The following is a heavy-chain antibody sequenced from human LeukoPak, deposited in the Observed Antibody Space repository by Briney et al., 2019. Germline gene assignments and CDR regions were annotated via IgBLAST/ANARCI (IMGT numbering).Heavy chain of an antibody. Sequence: GASVKVSCKASGYTFTSYYMHWVRQAPGQGLEWMGRIIPILGIANYAQKFQGRVTITADKSTSTAYMELSSLRSEDTAVYYCARLNYYDSSGPFDYWGQGTLVTVSS. J-gene: IGHJ4*02. CDR1: GYTFTSYY. V-gene: IGHV1-69*02. CDR2: IIPILGIA. D-gene: IGHD3-22*01. CDR3: ARLNYYDSSGPFDY.